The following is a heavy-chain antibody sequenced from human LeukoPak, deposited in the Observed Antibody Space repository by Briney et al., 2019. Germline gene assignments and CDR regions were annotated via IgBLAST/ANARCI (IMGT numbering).Heavy chain of an antibody. CDR3: ARGGGYSYGLTDY. J-gene: IGHJ4*02. V-gene: IGHV3-48*03. Sequence: GGSLRLSCAASGFTFSGYEMNWVRQAPGKGLEWVSYISSSGSTIYYADSVKGRFTISRDNAKNTLYLQMNSLRAEDTAVYYRARGGGYSYGLTDYWGQGTLVTVSS. CDR1: GFTFSGYE. D-gene: IGHD5-18*01. CDR2: ISSSGSTI.